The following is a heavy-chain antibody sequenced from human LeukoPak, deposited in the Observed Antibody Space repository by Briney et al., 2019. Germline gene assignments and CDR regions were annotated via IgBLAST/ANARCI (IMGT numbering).Heavy chain of an antibody. CDR2: INSDGSST. D-gene: IGHD5-12*01. Sequence: GGSLRLSCAASGFTFSSYGMSWVRQAPGKGLVWVSRINSDGSSTSYADSVKGRFTISRDNAKNTLFLQMNSLRAEDTAVYSCAKDVKFSWPFYFDYWGQGILVTVSS. J-gene: IGHJ4*02. V-gene: IGHV3-74*01. CDR3: AKDVKFSWPFYFDY. CDR1: GFTFSSYG.